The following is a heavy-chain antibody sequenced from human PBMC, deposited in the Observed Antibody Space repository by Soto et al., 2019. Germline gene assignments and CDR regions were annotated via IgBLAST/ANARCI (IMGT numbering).Heavy chain of an antibody. J-gene: IGHJ4*02. CDR2: IYWDDDQ. Sequence: QITLKESGPTVVKPTQTLTLTCTFSGFSLSSSGVGVGWIRQPPGKALEWLALIYWDDDQRYSPSLKSRLTITKDTSKNQVDLTMTNMDPVDTATYYCVRDSTGYYGFDYWGQGTLVTVSS. D-gene: IGHD3-22*01. V-gene: IGHV2-5*02. CDR1: GFSLSSSGVG. CDR3: VRDSTGYYGFDY.